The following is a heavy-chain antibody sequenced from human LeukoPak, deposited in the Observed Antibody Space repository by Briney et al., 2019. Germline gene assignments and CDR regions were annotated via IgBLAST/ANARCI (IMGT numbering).Heavy chain of an antibody. CDR3: AKDLQYSYGYSYYYYGMDV. D-gene: IGHD5-18*01. Sequence: QSGGSLRLSCAASGFIFSNYGMNWVRQAPGKGLEWVAVISHDGSNKYYADSVKGRFTISRDNSKNTLYLQMNSLRAEDTAVYYCAKDLQYSYGYSYYYYGMDVWGQGTTVTVSS. J-gene: IGHJ6*02. V-gene: IGHV3-30*18. CDR2: ISHDGSNK. CDR1: GFIFSNYG.